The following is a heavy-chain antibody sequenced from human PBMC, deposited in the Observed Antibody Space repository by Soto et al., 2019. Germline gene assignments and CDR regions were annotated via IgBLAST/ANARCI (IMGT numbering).Heavy chain of an antibody. D-gene: IGHD6-19*01. Sequence: SETLSLTCAVSGGSISSGGYSWSWIRQPPGKGLEWIGYIYHSGSTYYNPSLKSRVTISVDRSKNQFSLKLSSVTAADTAVYYCAREANIAVAGTNYYYYGMDVWGQGTTVTVSS. CDR3: AREANIAVAGTNYYYYGMDV. CDR1: GGSISSGGYS. J-gene: IGHJ6*02. V-gene: IGHV4-30-2*01. CDR2: IYHSGST.